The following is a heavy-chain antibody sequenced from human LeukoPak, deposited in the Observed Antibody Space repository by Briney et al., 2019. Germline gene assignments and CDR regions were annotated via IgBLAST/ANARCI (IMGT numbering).Heavy chain of an antibody. V-gene: IGHV3-30*18. Sequence: GGSLRLSCAASGFTFSNYGMHWVRQAPGKGLEWVAVISYDGSNKYYTDSVKGRFTISRDNSKNTLYLQMNSLGAEDTAVYYCAKDRTAGYDGLVDYWGQGTLVTVSS. CDR2: ISYDGSNK. CDR1: GFTFSNYG. D-gene: IGHD5-12*01. CDR3: AKDRTAGYDGLVDY. J-gene: IGHJ4*02.